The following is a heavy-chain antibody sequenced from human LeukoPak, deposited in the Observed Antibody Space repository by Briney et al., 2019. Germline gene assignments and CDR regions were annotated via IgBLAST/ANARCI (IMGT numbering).Heavy chain of an antibody. J-gene: IGHJ4*02. CDR2: ISGSGGST. CDR1: GFTFSSYA. CDR3: AKDGETNRYGSYSDY. V-gene: IGHV3-23*01. D-gene: IGHD3-10*01. Sequence: GGALRLSCAASGFTFSSYATSWVRQAPGKGLEGVSAISGSGGSTYYADSVKGRFTISRDNSKDTVYLQMNSLGAEGQAVYYCAKDGETNRYGSYSDYWGQGTLVTVSS.